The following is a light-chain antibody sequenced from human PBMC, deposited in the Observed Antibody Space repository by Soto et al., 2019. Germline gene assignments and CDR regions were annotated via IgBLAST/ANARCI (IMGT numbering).Light chain of an antibody. J-gene: IGLJ3*02. V-gene: IGLV1-44*01. CDR1: NSNIGSNF. CDR3: ATWDDSLNGLV. Sequence: QSVLTQPPSASGTPGQRVTISCSGSNSNIGSNFVNWYQQLPGTAPKLLMYNNNQRPSGVPDRFSGSKSGTSASLAISGLQSEDEADYHCATWDDSLNGLVFGGGTKLTVL. CDR2: NNN.